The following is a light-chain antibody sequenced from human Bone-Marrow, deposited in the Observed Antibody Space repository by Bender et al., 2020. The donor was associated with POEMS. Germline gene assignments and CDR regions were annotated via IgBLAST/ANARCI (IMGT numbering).Light chain of an antibody. CDR3: QSYDNSLGGWV. CDR2: GYN. V-gene: IGLV2-8*01. J-gene: IGLJ3*02. Sequence: QSALTQPPSASGSPGQSVTISCTGTGRDISAYNLVSWYQQHPGKAPKLLIYGYNNRPSGVPDRFSGSKSGTSASLAITGLQAEDEGDYYCQSYDNSLGGWVFGGGTKLTVL. CDR1: GRDISAYNL.